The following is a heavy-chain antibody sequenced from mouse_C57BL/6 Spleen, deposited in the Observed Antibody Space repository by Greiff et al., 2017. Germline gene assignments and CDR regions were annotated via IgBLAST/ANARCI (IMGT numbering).Heavy chain of an antibody. D-gene: IGHD1-2*01. V-gene: IGHV5-4*01. J-gene: IGHJ1*03. Sequence: EVKVEESGGGLVKPGGSLKLSCAASGFTFSSYAMSWVRQTPEKRLEWVATISDGGSYTYYPDNVKGRFTISRDNAKNNLYLQMSHLKSEDTAMYYCAREGTTALRYFDVWGTGTTVTVSS. CDR2: ISDGGSYT. CDR3: AREGTTALRYFDV. CDR1: GFTFSSYA.